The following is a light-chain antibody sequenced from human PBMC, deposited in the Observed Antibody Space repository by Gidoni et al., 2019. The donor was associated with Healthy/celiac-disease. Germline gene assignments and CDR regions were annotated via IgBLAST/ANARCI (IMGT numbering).Light chain of an antibody. CDR1: QGISSY. CDR2: AAS. J-gene: IGKJ2*01. V-gene: IGKV1-9*01. Sequence: QLTQSPSFLSASGGDRVSITCRASQGISSYLAWYQQNPGKAPKLLIYAASTLQRVVPSRFSGSGSGTEFTLTFSSLQPEDFATYYCQQLNSYPYTFGQGAKLEIK. CDR3: QQLNSYPYT.